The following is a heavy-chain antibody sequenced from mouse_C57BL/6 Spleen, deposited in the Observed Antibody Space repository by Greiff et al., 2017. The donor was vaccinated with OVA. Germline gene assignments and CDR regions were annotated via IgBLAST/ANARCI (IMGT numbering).Heavy chain of an antibody. CDR2: IYPGDGDT. J-gene: IGHJ4*01. CDR1: GYAFSSSW. V-gene: IGHV1-82*01. Sequence: VKLQQSGPELVKPGASVKISCKASGYAFSSSWMNWVKQRPGKGLEWIGRIYPGDGDTNYNGKFKGKATLTADKSSSTAYMQLSSLTSEDSAVYFCARGGNYEGLAMDYWGQGTSVTVSS. D-gene: IGHD2-1*01. CDR3: ARGGNYEGLAMDY.